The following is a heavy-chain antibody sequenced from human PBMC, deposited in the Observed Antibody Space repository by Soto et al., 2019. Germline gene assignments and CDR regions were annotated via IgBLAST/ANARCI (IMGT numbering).Heavy chain of an antibody. Sequence: QVQLVESGGGVVQPGRSLRLSCGASGFAFSTYSMHWVRQAPGKGPEWVAGISYDGRQEYYGDSVKGRFTVSRDNPKNTLYLQMTSLRTEDSAVYYCARGERPSSYYYFGYWGQGTLVTVSS. V-gene: IGHV3-30*04. J-gene: IGHJ4*02. CDR2: ISYDGRQE. CDR1: GFAFSTYS. D-gene: IGHD2-15*01. CDR3: ARGERPSSYYYFGY.